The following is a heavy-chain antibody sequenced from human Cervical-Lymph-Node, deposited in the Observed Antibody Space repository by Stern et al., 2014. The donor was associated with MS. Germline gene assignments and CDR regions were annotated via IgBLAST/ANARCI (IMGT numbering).Heavy chain of an antibody. Sequence: VQLVESGGEMKKPGESLKISCKGSGYSFTLYWIGWVRQMPGKGLEWRRISYPGDSDTRCSPSFQGQVTISADKSISTAYLQWSSLKASDTAMYYCAALVRGSYFYWGQGTLVTVSS. CDR2: SYPGDSDT. D-gene: IGHD1-26*01. CDR1: GYSFTLYW. V-gene: IGHV5-51*01. CDR3: AALVRGSYFY. J-gene: IGHJ4*02.